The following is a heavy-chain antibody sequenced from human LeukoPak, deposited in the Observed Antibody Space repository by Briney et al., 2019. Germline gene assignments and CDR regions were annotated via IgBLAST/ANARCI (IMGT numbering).Heavy chain of an antibody. CDR2: ISWNSGSI. Sequence: GRSLRLSCAASGFTFDDYAMHWVRQAPGKGLEWVSGISWNSGSIGYADSVKGRFTISRDNAKNSLYLQMNSLRAEDTALYYCAKDKVPYGSGSYHDYWGQGTLVTVSS. D-gene: IGHD3-10*01. J-gene: IGHJ4*02. CDR1: GFTFDDYA. CDR3: AKDKVPYGSGSYHDY. V-gene: IGHV3-9*01.